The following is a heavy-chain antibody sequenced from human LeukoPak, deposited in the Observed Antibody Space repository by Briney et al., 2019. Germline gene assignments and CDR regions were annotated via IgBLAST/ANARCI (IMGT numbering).Heavy chain of an antibody. Sequence: ASVKVSCKASRYTFAGYYMHWVRQAPGQGLEWMGWINPNSGGTNYAQKFQGRVTMTRDTSISTAYMELSRLRSDDTAAYYCATWTLVGATWGRGVLGPWGQGTLVTVSS. CDR1: RYTFAGYY. D-gene: IGHD1-26*01. V-gene: IGHV1-2*02. CDR2: INPNSGGT. J-gene: IGHJ5*02. CDR3: ATWTLVGATWGRGVLGP.